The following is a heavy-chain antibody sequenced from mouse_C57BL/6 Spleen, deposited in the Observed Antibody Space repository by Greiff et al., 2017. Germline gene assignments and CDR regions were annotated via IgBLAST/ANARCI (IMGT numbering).Heavy chain of an antibody. J-gene: IGHJ3*01. CDR3: ARGDDGYYWFAY. CDR1: GYTFTNYW. CDR2: IYPGGGYT. V-gene: IGHV1-63*01. D-gene: IGHD2-3*01. Sequence: VKLVESGAELVRPGTSVKMSCKASGYTFTNYWIGWAKQRPGHGLEWIGDIYPGGGYTNYNEKFKGKATLTADKSSSTAYMQFSSLTSEDSAIYYCARGDDGYYWFAYWGQGTLVTVSA.